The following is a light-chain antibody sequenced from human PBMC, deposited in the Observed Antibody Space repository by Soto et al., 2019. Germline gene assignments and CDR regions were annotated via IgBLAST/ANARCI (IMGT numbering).Light chain of an antibody. CDR3: SSYTSTSTLEV. J-gene: IGLJ3*02. CDR2: EVS. CDR1: SSDVGGYNY. V-gene: IGLV2-14*01. Sequence: QSALTQPASVSGSPGQSITISCTGTSSDVGGYNYVSWYQQHPGKAPKLMIYEVSNRPSGVSNRFSGSKSGNTASLTISGRQADDEADDYCSSYTSTSTLEVFGGGTKLTVL.